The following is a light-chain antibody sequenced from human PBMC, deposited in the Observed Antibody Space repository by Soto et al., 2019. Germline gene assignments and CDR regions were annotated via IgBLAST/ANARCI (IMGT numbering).Light chain of an antibody. V-gene: IGLV2-23*02. Sequence: QSALTQPASVSGSPGQSITISCSGTTRDVGGYDVVSWYQQHPGKAPKLMIFEVNQRPSGVSDRFSGSKSGNTASLTSSGLQAGDEVAYYCCSFAGRSTFWVFGVGTKLPVL. CDR2: EVN. CDR1: TRDVGGYDV. CDR3: CSFAGRSTFWV. J-gene: IGLJ3*02.